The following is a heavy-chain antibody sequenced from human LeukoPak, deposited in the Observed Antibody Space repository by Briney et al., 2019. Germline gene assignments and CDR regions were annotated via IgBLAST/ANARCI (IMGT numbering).Heavy chain of an antibody. CDR2: ISFDGSHT. V-gene: IGHV3-30*01. D-gene: IGHD1-26*01. Sequence: GGSLRLSCAASGFIFSNFAMHWVRQAPGKGLEWVALISFDGSHTYYADSMKGRFTISRDNSRNVLYLQMTSLRGDDSAVYYCAREEQELVRDYYYYMDVWGKGTTVTVSS. J-gene: IGHJ6*03. CDR3: AREEQELVRDYYYYMDV. CDR1: GFIFSNFA.